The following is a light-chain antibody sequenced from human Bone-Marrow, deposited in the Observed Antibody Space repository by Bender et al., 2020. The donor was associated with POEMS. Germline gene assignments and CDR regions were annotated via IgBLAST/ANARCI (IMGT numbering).Light chain of an antibody. J-gene: IGLJ3*02. V-gene: IGLV3-1*01. Sequence: SYELTQPPSVSVSPGQTASITCSGDKLDTKYTCWYQQKPGQSPVLVIYRDTRRPSGIPDRFSGSSSGNTASLTITGAQAEDEADYYCNSRDSSGNHRVFGGGTKLTVL. CDR2: RDT. CDR1: KLDTKY. CDR3: NSRDSSGNHRV.